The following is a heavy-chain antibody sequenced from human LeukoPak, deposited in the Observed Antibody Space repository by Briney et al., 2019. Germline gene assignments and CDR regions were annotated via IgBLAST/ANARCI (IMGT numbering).Heavy chain of an antibody. Sequence: ASVKVSCKASGYTFTTYGISWVRPAPGQGLEWMGWISVNSGKTNYAQKLQGRVTMTTDTSTSTAYMELRSLRADDTAVYSCARDNRWSDYPPLGYWGQGTLVTVSS. CDR2: ISVNSGKT. D-gene: IGHD3-3*01. CDR3: ARDNRWSDYPPLGY. J-gene: IGHJ4*02. CDR1: GYTFTTYG. V-gene: IGHV1-18*01.